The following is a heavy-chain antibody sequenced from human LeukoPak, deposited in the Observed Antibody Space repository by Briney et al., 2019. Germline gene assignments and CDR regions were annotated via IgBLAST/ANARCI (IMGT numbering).Heavy chain of an antibody. V-gene: IGHV5-10-1*01. Sequence: EESLRISCRGSGYSFTIYWISWVRQMPGKGLECMGRIDPSDSYTNYSPSFQGHVTISADKSISTAYLQWSSLKASDTAMYYCARHWYCSSTSCSYSDYWGQGTLVTVSS. CDR1: GYSFTIYW. J-gene: IGHJ4*02. CDR3: ARHWYCSSTSCSYSDY. CDR2: IDPSDSYT. D-gene: IGHD2-2*01.